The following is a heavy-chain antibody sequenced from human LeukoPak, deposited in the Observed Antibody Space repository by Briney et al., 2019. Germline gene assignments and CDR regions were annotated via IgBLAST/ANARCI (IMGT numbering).Heavy chain of an antibody. CDR3: ARGGMVRGVIMYHDAFDI. V-gene: IGHV1-69*01. J-gene: IGHJ3*02. Sequence: AASVKVSCKASGGTFSSYAISWVRQAPGQGLEWMGGIIPIFGTANYAQKFQGRVTITADESTSTAYMELSSLRSEDTAVYYCARGGMVRGVIMYHDAFDIWGQGTMVTVSS. D-gene: IGHD3-10*01. CDR2: IIPIFGTA. CDR1: GGTFSSYA.